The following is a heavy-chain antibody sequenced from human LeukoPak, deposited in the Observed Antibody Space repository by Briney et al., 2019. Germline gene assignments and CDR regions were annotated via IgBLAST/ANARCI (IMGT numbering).Heavy chain of an antibody. CDR2: IYYSGRT. Sequence: SETLSLTCTVSGGSISSGGYYWSWIRQHPGKGLEWIGYIYYSGRTYYNPSLKSRVTISVDTSKNQFSLKLSSVTAADTAVYYCARVPAAIGDFDYWGQGTLVTVSS. CDR1: GGSISSGGYY. CDR3: ARVPAAIGDFDY. V-gene: IGHV4-31*03. D-gene: IGHD2-2*02. J-gene: IGHJ4*02.